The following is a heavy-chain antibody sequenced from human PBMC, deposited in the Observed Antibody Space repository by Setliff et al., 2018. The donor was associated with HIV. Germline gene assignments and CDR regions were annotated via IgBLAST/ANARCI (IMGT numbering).Heavy chain of an antibody. J-gene: IGHJ6*02. CDR2: ISGSGGST. Sequence: GGSLRLSCAASGFTFSSYAMSWVRQAPGKGPEWVSAISGSGGSTYYADSVKGRFNISGDNSKKTLYWQMNSLRAEDTAVYYCAKPLTQWGVSPYHYAVDVWGQGTTVTVSS. CDR1: GFTFSSYA. V-gene: IGHV3-23*01. D-gene: IGHD1-26*01. CDR3: AKPLTQWGVSPYHYAVDV.